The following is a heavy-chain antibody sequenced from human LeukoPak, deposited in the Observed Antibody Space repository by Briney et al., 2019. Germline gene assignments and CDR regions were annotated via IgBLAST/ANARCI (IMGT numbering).Heavy chain of an antibody. D-gene: IGHD1-26*01. CDR1: GFTFSDYY. V-gene: IGHV3-11*01. CDR2: ISSSGSTI. Sequence: GGSLRLSCAASGFTFSDYYMSWIRQAPGEGLEWVSYISSSGSTIYYADSVKGRFTISRDNAKNSLYLQMNSLRAEDTAVYYCARDPTSGAPPGELYYYGMDVWGQGTTVTVSS. CDR3: ARDPTSGAPPGELYYYGMDV. J-gene: IGHJ6*02.